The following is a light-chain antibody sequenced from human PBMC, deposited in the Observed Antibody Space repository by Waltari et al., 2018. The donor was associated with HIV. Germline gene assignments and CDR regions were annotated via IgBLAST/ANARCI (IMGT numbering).Light chain of an antibody. CDR1: QSVSSY. Sequence: EIVLTQSPATLSLSPGERATLSCRASQSVSSYLAWYQQKPGQAPRLLIYDASNRATGIPARFSGSGSGTDFTLTISSLEPEDFAVYYCQQRSNWPPGFPFGGGTKVEIK. CDR3: QQRSNWPPGFP. J-gene: IGKJ4*01. CDR2: DAS. V-gene: IGKV3-11*01.